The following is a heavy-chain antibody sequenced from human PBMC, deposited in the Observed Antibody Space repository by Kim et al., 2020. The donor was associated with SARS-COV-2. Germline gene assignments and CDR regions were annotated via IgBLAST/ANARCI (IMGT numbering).Heavy chain of an antibody. V-gene: IGHV4-39*01. Sequence: SETLSLTCTVSGGSISSSSYYWGWIRQPPGKGLEWIGSIYYSGSTYYNPSLKSRVTISVDTSKNQFSLKLSSVTAADTAVYYCAIFRQQLDDYWGQGTLVTVSS. CDR1: GGSISSSSYY. CDR3: AIFRQQLDDY. D-gene: IGHD6-13*01. J-gene: IGHJ4*02. CDR2: IYYSGST.